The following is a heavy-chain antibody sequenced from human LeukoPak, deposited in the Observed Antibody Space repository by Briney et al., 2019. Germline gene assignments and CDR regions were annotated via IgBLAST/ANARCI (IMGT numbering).Heavy chain of an antibody. Sequence: SETLSLTCAVYGGSFSGYYWSWIRQPPGKGLEWIGEINHSGGTNYNPSLKSRVTISVDTSKNQFSLKLSSVTAADTAVYYCARVKGYCSSTSCYTGWFDPWGQGTLVTVSS. J-gene: IGHJ5*02. V-gene: IGHV4-34*01. CDR3: ARVKGYCSSTSCYTGWFDP. CDR2: INHSGGT. D-gene: IGHD2-2*02. CDR1: GGSFSGYY.